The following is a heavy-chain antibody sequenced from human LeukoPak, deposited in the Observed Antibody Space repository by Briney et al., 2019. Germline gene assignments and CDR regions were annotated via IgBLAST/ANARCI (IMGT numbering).Heavy chain of an antibody. V-gene: IGHV1-2*02. D-gene: IGHD3-22*01. CDR1: GYTFTGYY. CDR2: INPNSGGT. CDR3: ARYYYDSSGYITVPFDY. Sequence: RASVKVSCKASGYTFTGYYMHWVRQAPGQGLEWMGWINPNSGGTNYAQKFQGRVTMTRDTSISTAYMELSRLRSDDTAVYYCARYYYDSSGYITVPFDYWGQGTLVTVSS. J-gene: IGHJ4*02.